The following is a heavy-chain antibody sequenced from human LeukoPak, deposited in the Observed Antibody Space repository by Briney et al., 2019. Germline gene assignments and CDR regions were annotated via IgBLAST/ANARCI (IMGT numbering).Heavy chain of an antibody. J-gene: IGHJ4*01. CDR3: ARRGTTMVRGVIIPFDY. CDR1: GYSFTSYR. D-gene: IGHD3-10*01. Sequence: GESLKISCKGSGYSFTSYRISWVRQMPGKGLEWMGRIDPSDSYTNYSPSFQGHVTISADKSISTAYLQWSSLKASDTAMYYCARRGTTMVRGVIIPFDYWGHGTLVTVSS. CDR2: IDPSDSYT. V-gene: IGHV5-10-1*01.